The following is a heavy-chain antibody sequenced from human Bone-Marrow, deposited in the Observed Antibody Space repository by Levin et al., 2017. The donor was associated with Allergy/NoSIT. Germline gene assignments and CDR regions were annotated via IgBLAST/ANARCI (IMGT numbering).Heavy chain of an antibody. D-gene: IGHD1-26*01. CDR1: GYTFTSYD. J-gene: IGHJ4*02. Sequence: GGSLRLSCKASGYTFTSYDINWVRQATGQGLEWMGWMNPNSGNTGYAQKFQGRVTMTRNTSISTAYMELSSLRSEDTAVYYCARGRGYSGSYLKRMAWFDYWGQGTLVTVSS. V-gene: IGHV1-8*01. CDR2: MNPNSGNT. CDR3: ARGRGYSGSYLKRMAWFDY.